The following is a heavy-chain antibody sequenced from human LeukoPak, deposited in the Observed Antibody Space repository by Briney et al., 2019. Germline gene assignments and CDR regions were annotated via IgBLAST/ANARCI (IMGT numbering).Heavy chain of an antibody. V-gene: IGHV5-51*01. CDR1: GYSFTNYY. CDR3: ARIPSFDFWSGSLFYYFDY. J-gene: IGHJ4*02. D-gene: IGHD3-3*01. Sequence: GESLKISCKGSGYSFTNYYIGWVRQMPGKGLEWMGIIYPDDSDTRYSPSFQGQVTISADKSISTAYLQWSSLKASDTAMYYCARIPSFDFWSGSLFYYFDYWGQGTLVTVSS. CDR2: IYPDDSDT.